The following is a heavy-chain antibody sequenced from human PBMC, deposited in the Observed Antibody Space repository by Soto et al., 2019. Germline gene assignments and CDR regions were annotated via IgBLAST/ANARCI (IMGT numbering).Heavy chain of an antibody. CDR1: SGSISSSNW. D-gene: IGHD2-2*01. CDR2: IYHSGST. J-gene: IGHJ3*02. CDR3: ARLREIQLLSAAFDI. Sequence: QVQLQESGPGLVKPSGTLSLTCAVSSGSISSSNWWSWVRQPPGKGLEWIGEIYHSGSTNYNPSLKSRVPISVDKSKNQFSLKLGSVPAADTAVYYCARLREIQLLSAAFDIWGQGTMVTVSS. V-gene: IGHV4-4*02.